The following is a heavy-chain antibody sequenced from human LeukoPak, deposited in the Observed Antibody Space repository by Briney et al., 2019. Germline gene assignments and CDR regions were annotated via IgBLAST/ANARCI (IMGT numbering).Heavy chain of an antibody. CDR3: ARGQIVVVPAARNWFDP. D-gene: IGHD2-2*01. V-gene: IGHV3-23*01. CDR1: GFTFSSYA. J-gene: IGHJ5*02. CDR2: ISGSGGST. Sequence: PGGSLRLSCAASGFTFSSYAMSWVRQAPGKGLEWVSAISGSGGSTYYADSVKGRFTISRDNAKNSLYLQMNSLRAEDTAVYYCARGQIVVVPAARNWFDPWGQGTLVTVSS.